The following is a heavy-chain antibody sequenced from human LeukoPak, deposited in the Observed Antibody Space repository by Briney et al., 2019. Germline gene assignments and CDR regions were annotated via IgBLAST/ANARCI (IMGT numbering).Heavy chain of an antibody. CDR1: GGTFSSYA. V-gene: IGHV1-69*05. CDR3: ARGPLYYYDSSGYYQNWFDP. Sequence: WSSVKVSCKASGGTFSSYAISWVRQAPGQGLEWMGRIIPIFGTANYAQKFQGRVTITTDESTSTAYMELSSLRSEDTAVYYCARGPLYYYDSSGYYQNWFDPWGQRTLVTVSS. D-gene: IGHD3-22*01. J-gene: IGHJ5*02. CDR2: IIPIFGTA.